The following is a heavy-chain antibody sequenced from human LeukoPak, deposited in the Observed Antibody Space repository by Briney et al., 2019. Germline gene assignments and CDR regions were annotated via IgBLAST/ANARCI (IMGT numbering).Heavy chain of an antibody. CDR1: GYTFTSYY. V-gene: IGHV1-46*01. Sequence: ASVKVSCKASGYTFTSYYMHWVRQAPGQGLEWMGIINPSGGSTIYAQKFQGRVTMTRDTSTSTVYMELSSLRSEDTAVYYSARAPWDFWSGHLDSSGQGTLVTVSS. D-gene: IGHD3-3*01. J-gene: IGHJ4*02. CDR2: INPSGGST. CDR3: ARAPWDFWSGHLDS.